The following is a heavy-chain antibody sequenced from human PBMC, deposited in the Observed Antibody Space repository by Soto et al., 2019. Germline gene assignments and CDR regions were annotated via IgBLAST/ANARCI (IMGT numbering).Heavy chain of an antibody. Sequence: PSETLSLTCTVSGCSISSDIYHWTWIRQSPGKGLEWIGYIYYSGSIFYNPSFKSRVTISVDTSKNQFSLQLSSVTAADTAVYFCAREDDGGDRDYYGLDVWGQGTTVTVSS. D-gene: IGHD2-21*02. CDR1: GCSISSDIYH. J-gene: IGHJ6*02. CDR3: AREDDGGDRDYYGLDV. CDR2: IYYSGSI. V-gene: IGHV4-30-4*08.